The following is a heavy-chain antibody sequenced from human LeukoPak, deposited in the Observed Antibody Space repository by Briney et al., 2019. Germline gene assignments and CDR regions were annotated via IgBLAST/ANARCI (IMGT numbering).Heavy chain of an antibody. D-gene: IGHD3-9*01. CDR2: IYHSGST. Sequence: SETLSLTCTVSGYSISSGYYWGWIRQPPGKGLEWIGSIYHSGSTYYNPSLKSRVTISVDTSKNQFSLKLSSVTAADTAVYYCARQTPLFDWLFDHYYYMDVWGKGTTVTISS. V-gene: IGHV4-38-2*02. CDR1: GYSISSGYY. CDR3: ARQTPLFDWLFDHYYYMDV. J-gene: IGHJ6*03.